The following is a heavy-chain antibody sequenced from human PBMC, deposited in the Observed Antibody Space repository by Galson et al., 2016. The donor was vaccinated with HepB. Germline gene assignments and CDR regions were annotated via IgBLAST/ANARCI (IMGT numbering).Heavy chain of an antibody. J-gene: IGHJ4*02. CDR3: AKRSLAGAADY. D-gene: IGHD6-19*01. V-gene: IGHV3-23*01. Sequence: SLRLSCAASGFTFSSYAMTWVRQAPGKGLQWVSVISGNSGNTNYADSVRGRFTISRDNSRNTLYLQMNSLTFDDTAVYYCAKRSLAGAADYWGQGTLVTVSS. CDR2: ISGNSGNT. CDR1: GFTFSSYA.